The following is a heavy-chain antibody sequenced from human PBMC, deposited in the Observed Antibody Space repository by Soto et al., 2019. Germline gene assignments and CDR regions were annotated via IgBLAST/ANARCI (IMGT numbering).Heavy chain of an antibody. D-gene: IGHD6-13*01. V-gene: IGHV1-69*12. CDR2: IMPIFGTA. Sequence: QVQLVQSGAEVKKPGSSVKVSCQASGGTFSSYAISWVRQAPGQGLEWMGGIMPIFGTANYEQKFQGRVTTTADESTSTAYMELSRLRSEDTAVYYCARGAAVYYYYYGMDVWGQGTTVTVSS. J-gene: IGHJ6*02. CDR3: ARGAAVYYYYYGMDV. CDR1: GGTFSSYA.